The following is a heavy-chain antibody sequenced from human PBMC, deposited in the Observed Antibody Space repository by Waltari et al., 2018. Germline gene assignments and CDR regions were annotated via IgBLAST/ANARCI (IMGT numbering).Heavy chain of an antibody. D-gene: IGHD2-15*01. V-gene: IGHV3-30*18. Sequence: VRLVESGGGVVQPGRSLRLSCEGSGLTLKSSGMHWVRPPPGKGLEWVAVVSQFGANTFYADSVKGRFTISRDDSKNTVSLQIHSLRAEDTAVYFCAKDPAYSEYYYYGMDLWGQGTTVTVSS. CDR2: VSQFGANT. CDR3: AKDPAYSEYYYYGMDL. CDR1: GLTLKSSG. J-gene: IGHJ6*02.